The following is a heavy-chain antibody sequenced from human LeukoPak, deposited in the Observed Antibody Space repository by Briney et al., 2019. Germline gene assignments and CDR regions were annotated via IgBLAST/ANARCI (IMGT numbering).Heavy chain of an antibody. J-gene: IGHJ4*02. CDR3: AKDSLVATSPFDY. CDR2: ISGSGGST. Sequence: AGGSLRLSCAASGFTFSSYAVSWVRQAPGKGLEWVSAISGSGGSTYYADSVKGRFTISRDNSKNTLYLQMNSLRAEDTAVYYCAKDSLVATSPFDYWGQGTLVTVSS. D-gene: IGHD5-12*01. CDR1: GFTFSSYA. V-gene: IGHV3-23*01.